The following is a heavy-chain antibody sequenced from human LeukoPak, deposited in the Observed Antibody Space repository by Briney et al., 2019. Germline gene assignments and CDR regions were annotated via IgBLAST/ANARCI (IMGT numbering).Heavy chain of an antibody. CDR1: GFTFSSYG. D-gene: IGHD6-19*01. CDR3: AGDRSSDWHGAFDI. Sequence: PGRSPRLSCAASGFTFSSYGMHWVRQAPGKGLEWVAVIWYDGSNKFYADSLKGRFTVSRDNSKSTVYLQMSSLRAEDTAVYYCAGDRSSDWHGAFDIWGQGTMVTVSS. CDR2: IWYDGSNK. V-gene: IGHV3-33*01. J-gene: IGHJ3*02.